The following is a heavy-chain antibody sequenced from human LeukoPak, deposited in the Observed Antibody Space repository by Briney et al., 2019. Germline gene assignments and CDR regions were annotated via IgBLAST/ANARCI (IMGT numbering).Heavy chain of an antibody. J-gene: IGHJ6*02. Sequence: ASVKVSCKASGYTFTSYYMHWVRQAPGQGLEWMGIINPSGGSTSYAQKFQGRVTMTRDTSTSTVYMELSSLRSDDTAVYYCAKDGGNDYYYGMDVWGQGTTITVSS. CDR1: GYTFTSYY. V-gene: IGHV1-46*01. CDR3: AKDGGNDYYYGMDV. CDR2: INPSGGST. D-gene: IGHD3-16*01.